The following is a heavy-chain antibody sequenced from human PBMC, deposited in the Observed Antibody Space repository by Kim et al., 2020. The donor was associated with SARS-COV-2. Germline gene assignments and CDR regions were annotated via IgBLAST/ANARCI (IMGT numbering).Heavy chain of an antibody. CDR2: IGPNSGGT. Sequence: ASVKVSCKASGYTFTGYYIHWLRQAPGQGLEWMGRIGPNSGGTNFAQKFQGRVTLTRDTSISTAYMELTRLTSDDTAIYYCAKDSSSSSSYQWLDPWGQG. CDR1: GYTFTGYY. V-gene: IGHV1-2*06. J-gene: IGHJ5*02. CDR3: AKDSSSSSSYQWLDP. D-gene: IGHD6-6*01.